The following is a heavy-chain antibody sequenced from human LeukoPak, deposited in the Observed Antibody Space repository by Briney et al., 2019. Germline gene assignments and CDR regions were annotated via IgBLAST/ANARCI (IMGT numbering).Heavy chain of an antibody. D-gene: IGHD6-13*01. CDR1: GGSISTGSYY. J-gene: IGHJ4*02. Sequence: SETLYLTCTVSGGSISTGSYYWNWIRQPAGKELEWRGRIYTSGSTHYNPSRKSRVTLSVDTSKNQFSLKLNSVTAADTAVYYCARVARSMSSSSEDSWGQGTLVTVSS. V-gene: IGHV4-61*02. CDR3: ARVARSMSSSSEDS. CDR2: IYTSGST.